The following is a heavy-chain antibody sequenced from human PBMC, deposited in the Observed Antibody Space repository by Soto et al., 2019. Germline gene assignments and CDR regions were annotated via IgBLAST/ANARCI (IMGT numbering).Heavy chain of an antibody. J-gene: IGHJ4*02. CDR3: ARDWSRYYDTSGLMWVY. D-gene: IGHD3-22*01. Sequence: ASVKVSCKVAGYTFRSYGIRWVRQAPGQGLEWVGWISAYNGDTHYAPKFQDRITLTTETSTDTAYMELRSLRLDDTSVYYWARDWSRYYDTSGLMWVYWGQGSLVTVSS. CDR1: GYTFRSYG. CDR2: ISAYNGDT. V-gene: IGHV1-18*04.